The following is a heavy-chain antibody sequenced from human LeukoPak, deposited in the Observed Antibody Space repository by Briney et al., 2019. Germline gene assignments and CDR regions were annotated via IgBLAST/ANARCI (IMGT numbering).Heavy chain of an antibody. CDR2: ISGSGGSA. J-gene: IGHJ1*01. CDR1: GFTFSSYA. Sequence: GGSLRLSCAASGFTFSSYAMGWVRQSPGKGLQWVSSISGSGGSAYYADSVKGRFTISRDNSKSTLYLQMNSLKTEDTAVYYCTTYYYDSSGYYYPWYFQHWGQGTLVTVSS. D-gene: IGHD3-22*01. CDR3: TTYYYDSSGYYYPWYFQH. V-gene: IGHV3-23*01.